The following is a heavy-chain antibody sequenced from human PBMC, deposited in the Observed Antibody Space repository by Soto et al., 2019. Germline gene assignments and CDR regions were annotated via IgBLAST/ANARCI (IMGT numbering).Heavy chain of an antibody. CDR3: ARDPGTGYYDSSGYYYD. CDR1: RFTLSSYW. Sequence: EVQLVESGGGLVQPGGSLRLSCAACRFTLSSYWIQWVRQAPGKGLVWVSRINSDGSSTSYADSVKGRFTISRDNAKNTLYLQMNSLRSEDTAVYYCARDPGTGYYDSSGYYYDWGQGTLVTVSS. D-gene: IGHD3-22*01. V-gene: IGHV3-74*01. CDR2: INSDGSST. J-gene: IGHJ4*02.